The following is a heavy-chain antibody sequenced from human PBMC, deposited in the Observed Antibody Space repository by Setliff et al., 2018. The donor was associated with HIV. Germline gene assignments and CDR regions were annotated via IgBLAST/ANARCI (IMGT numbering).Heavy chain of an antibody. J-gene: IGHJ4*02. CDR3: ARLSGGMVPNY. Sequence: SETLSLTCTVSGGSITRTPYYWGWIRQPPGKGLEWIGSIHHSGTAYDNPSLKSRVTISIDPSKNQILLRLSSVTAADTAVYYCARLSGGMVPNYWGQGTLVTVSS. V-gene: IGHV4-39*01. CDR2: IHHSGTA. CDR1: GGSITRTPYY. D-gene: IGHD3-10*01.